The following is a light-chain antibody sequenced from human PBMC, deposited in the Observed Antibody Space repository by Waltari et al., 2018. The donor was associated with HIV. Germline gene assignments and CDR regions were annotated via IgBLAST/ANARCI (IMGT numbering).Light chain of an antibody. CDR3: QSYDSRQSVV. Sequence: HSALPHPPPVSGAPRQPVPIPAALYTSTTLSGCHVPLYPHLPGTAPRLLIYGDIERPSGVPGRFSGSKSGSSASLAITGLQADDEADYYCQSYDSRQSVVFGGGTKLTVL. J-gene: IGLJ3*02. V-gene: IGLV1-40*01. CDR1: TSTTLSGCH. CDR2: GDI.